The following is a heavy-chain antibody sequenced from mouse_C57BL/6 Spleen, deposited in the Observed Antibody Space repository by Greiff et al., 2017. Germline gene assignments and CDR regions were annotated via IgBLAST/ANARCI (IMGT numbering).Heavy chain of an antibody. CDR2: IYPSDSET. D-gene: IGHD2-5*01. J-gene: IGHJ1*03. V-gene: IGHV1-52*01. CDR1: GYTFTSYW. CDR3: ARSSNYVYFDV. Sequence: QVQLQQPGAELVRPGSSVKLSCKASGYTFTSYWMHWVKQRPIQGLEWIGNIYPSDSETHYNQKFKDKATLTVDKSSSTAYMQLSSLTSEVSSVYYCARSSNYVYFDVWGTGTTVTVSS.